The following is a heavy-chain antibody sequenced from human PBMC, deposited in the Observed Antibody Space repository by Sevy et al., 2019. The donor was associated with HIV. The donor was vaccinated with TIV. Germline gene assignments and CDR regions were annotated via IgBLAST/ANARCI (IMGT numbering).Heavy chain of an antibody. CDR3: TRWKGLQSIFDF. Sequence: GGSLRLSCTASGFTFGDYTMNWVRQAPGKGLEWVAFLKNKASGGTVDHAASVKGRFTISRDDSKRIVYLQMNDLKTEDTAVYYCTRWKGLQSIFDFWGQGVLVTVSS. CDR2: LKNKASGGTV. J-gene: IGHJ4*02. D-gene: IGHD2-21*01. V-gene: IGHV3-49*04. CDR1: GFTFGDYT.